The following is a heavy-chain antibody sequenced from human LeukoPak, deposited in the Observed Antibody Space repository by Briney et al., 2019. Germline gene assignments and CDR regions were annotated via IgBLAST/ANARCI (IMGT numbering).Heavy chain of an antibody. D-gene: IGHD6-19*01. Sequence: SETLSLTCAVYGGSFSGYYWSWIRRPPGKGLEWIGEINHSGSTNYNPSLKSRVTISVDTSKNQFSLKLSSVTAADTAVYYCARGAGYSSGWYDYWGQGTLVTVSS. V-gene: IGHV4-34*01. CDR3: ARGAGYSSGWYDY. CDR1: GGSFSGYY. J-gene: IGHJ4*02. CDR2: INHSGST.